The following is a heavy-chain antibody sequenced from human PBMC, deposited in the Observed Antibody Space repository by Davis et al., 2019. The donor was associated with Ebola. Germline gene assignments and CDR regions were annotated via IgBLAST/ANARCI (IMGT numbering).Heavy chain of an antibody. CDR1: GFTFSSYG. V-gene: IGHV3-33*01. Sequence: GGSLRLSCAASGFTFSSYGMHWVRQAPGKGLEWVAVIWYDGSNKYYADSVKGRFTISRDNSKNTLYLQMNSLRAGDTAVYYCARDRGMIVVVITSYYFDYWGQGTLVTVSS. CDR3: ARDRGMIVVVITSYYFDY. D-gene: IGHD3-22*01. J-gene: IGHJ4*02. CDR2: IWYDGSNK.